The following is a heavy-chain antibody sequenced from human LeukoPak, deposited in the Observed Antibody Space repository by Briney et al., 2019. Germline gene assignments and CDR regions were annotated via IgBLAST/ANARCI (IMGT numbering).Heavy chain of an antibody. Sequence: SVKVSCKASGGTFSSYAISWVRQAPGQGLEWMGGIIPIFGTANYAQKFQGRVTITADESTSTAYMELSGLRSEDTAVYYCARYYGSGSSNWFDPWGQGTLVTVSS. CDR3: ARYYGSGSSNWFDP. V-gene: IGHV1-69*01. CDR1: GGTFSSYA. CDR2: IIPIFGTA. J-gene: IGHJ5*02. D-gene: IGHD3-10*01.